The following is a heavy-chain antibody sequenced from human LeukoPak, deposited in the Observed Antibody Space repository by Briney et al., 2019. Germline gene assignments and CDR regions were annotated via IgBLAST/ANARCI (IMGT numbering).Heavy chain of an antibody. CDR1: GFTFTRHA. J-gene: IGHJ4*02. D-gene: IGHD3-9*01. CDR3: ARGGLRYFDWLQGYFDY. Sequence: GTSLRLSCAASGFTFTRHAMHWVRQAPAKGLEWVALISFDGINKYYADSVKGRFTISRDNSKNTLYLQMNSLRAEDTAVYYCARGGLRYFDWLQGYFDYWGQGTLVTVSS. V-gene: IGHV3-30*04. CDR2: ISFDGINK.